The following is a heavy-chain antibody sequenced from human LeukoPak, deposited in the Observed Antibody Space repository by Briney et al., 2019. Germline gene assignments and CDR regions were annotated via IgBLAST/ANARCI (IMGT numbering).Heavy chain of an antibody. D-gene: IGHD1-14*01. V-gene: IGHV4-39*01. J-gene: IGHJ4*02. Sequence: PSETLSLTCTVSGGSVSSTDYSWGWTRHPPGKGLEWIGSICYSGSTYYTPSLKSRVTISVDTSKNQFSPKLNAVTAADTAVYYCITDFDCWGQGTLVTVSS. CDR3: ITDFDC. CDR1: GGSVSSTDYS. CDR2: ICYSGST.